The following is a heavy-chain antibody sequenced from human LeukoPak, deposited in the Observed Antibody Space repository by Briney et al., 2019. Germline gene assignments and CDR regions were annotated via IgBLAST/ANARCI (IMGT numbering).Heavy chain of an antibody. CDR3: ARDLFEGLDY. J-gene: IGHJ4*02. V-gene: IGHV3-21*01. CDR2: ISSSSSYI. CDR1: RFIFSSYN. D-gene: IGHD2-21*01. Sequence: GGSLRLSCAASRFIFSSYNMNWVRQAPGKGLEWVSSISSSSSYIYYADSVKGRFTISRDNAKNSLYLQMNSLRAEDTAVYYCARDLFEGLDYWGQGTLVTVSS.